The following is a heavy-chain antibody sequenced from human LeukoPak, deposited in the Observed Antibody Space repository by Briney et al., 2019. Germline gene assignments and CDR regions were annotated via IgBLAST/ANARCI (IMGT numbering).Heavy chain of an antibody. J-gene: IGHJ6*02. CDR3: ARHQHAGREHYYGMDV. D-gene: IGHD1-26*01. CDR1: GGSIGIYY. CDR2: IFHSGST. Sequence: AEILSLTCTVSGGSIGIYYWAWIRQPPGKGLEWIGYIFHSGSTNYNPSLKSRLTISVDTSRNQFSLRLSSVTAADTAVYYCARHQHAGREHYYGMDVWGQGTTVSVSS. V-gene: IGHV4-59*08.